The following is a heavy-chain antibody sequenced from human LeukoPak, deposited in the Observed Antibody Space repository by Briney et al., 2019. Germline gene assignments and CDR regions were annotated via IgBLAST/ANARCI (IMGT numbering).Heavy chain of an antibody. Sequence: GGSLRLSCAASGFTFSRYWMSWVRQAPGKGLEWMTNIKEDGSEKYYVDSVKGRFTISRDNAKNSLYLQMSSLRAEDTAVYYCARDSFSGGFDYWGQGTLVTVSS. CDR2: IKEDGSEK. CDR3: ARDSFSGGFDY. D-gene: IGHD3-16*01. CDR1: GFTFSRYW. V-gene: IGHV3-7*01. J-gene: IGHJ4*02.